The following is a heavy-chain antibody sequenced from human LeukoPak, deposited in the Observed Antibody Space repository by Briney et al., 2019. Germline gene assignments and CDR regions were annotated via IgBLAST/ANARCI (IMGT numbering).Heavy chain of an antibody. CDR2: ITSSSTYI. V-gene: IGHV3-21*01. D-gene: IGHD2-15*01. Sequence: PGGSLRLSCAASGFTFSSYSMNWVRQAPRKGLEWVSSITSSSTYIYYADSVKGRFTISRDNAKNSLYLQMNSLRGEDTAVYYCARVRCGGSCYFDYWGQGTLVTVSS. CDR1: GFTFSSYS. CDR3: ARVRCGGSCYFDY. J-gene: IGHJ4*02.